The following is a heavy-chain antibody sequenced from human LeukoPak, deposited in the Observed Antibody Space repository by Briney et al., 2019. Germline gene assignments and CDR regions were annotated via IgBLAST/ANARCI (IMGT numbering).Heavy chain of an antibody. CDR1: GYTFTSYG. V-gene: IGHV1-18*01. D-gene: IGHD2-2*02. J-gene: IGHJ6*03. CDR2: ISAYNGNT. Sequence: ASVKVFCKASGYTFTSYGISWVRQAPGQGLEWMGWISAYNGNTNYAQKLQGRVTMTTDTSTSTAYMELRSLRSDDTAVYYCARDGEIVVVPAAIRGTYYMDVWGKGTTVTVSS. CDR3: ARDGEIVVVPAAIRGTYYMDV.